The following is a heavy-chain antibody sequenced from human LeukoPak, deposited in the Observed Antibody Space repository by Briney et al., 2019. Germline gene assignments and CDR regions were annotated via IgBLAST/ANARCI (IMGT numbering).Heavy chain of an antibody. V-gene: IGHV4-4*07. CDR2: IYTSGST. CDR1: GGSISSYY. J-gene: IGHJ5*02. CDR3: XXXXXXXXXGVCYNWFDP. D-gene: IGHD2-8*01. Sequence: ASETLSLTCTVSGGSISSYYWSWIRQPAGKGLEWIGRIYTSGSTNYNPSLKSRVTMSVDTSMNQVSLKLSSVTAADTAVYYCXXXXXXXXXGVCYNWFDPWGQGTLVTVSS.